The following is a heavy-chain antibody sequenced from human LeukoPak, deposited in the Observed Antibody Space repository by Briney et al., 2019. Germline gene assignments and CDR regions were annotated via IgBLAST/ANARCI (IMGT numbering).Heavy chain of an antibody. J-gene: IGHJ4*02. V-gene: IGHV3-23*01. D-gene: IGHD5-18*01. CDR1: GITFSNYA. Sequence: PGGSLRLSCVASGITFSNYAVSWVRQAPEKGLDWVSVISGSAHKIRYADSVKGRFTISRDNSENIVYLQMNNLRVEDPAVYYCAGRPTGYSSGYIHWGQGTLVTVSS. CDR2: ISGSAHKI. CDR3: AGRPTGYSSGYIH.